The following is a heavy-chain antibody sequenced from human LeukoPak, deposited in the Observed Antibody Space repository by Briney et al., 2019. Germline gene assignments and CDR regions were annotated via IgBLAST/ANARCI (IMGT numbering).Heavy chain of an antibody. Sequence: GGSLRLSCAASGFTFSSYGIHWVRRAPGKGLEWVAFIRYDGSNKYYADSVKGRFTISRDNSKNTLYLQMNILRAEDTAVYYCAKDPPIAVAGNAFDIWGQGTMVTVSS. D-gene: IGHD6-19*01. CDR1: GFTFSSYG. J-gene: IGHJ3*02. CDR2: IRYDGSNK. CDR3: AKDPPIAVAGNAFDI. V-gene: IGHV3-30*02.